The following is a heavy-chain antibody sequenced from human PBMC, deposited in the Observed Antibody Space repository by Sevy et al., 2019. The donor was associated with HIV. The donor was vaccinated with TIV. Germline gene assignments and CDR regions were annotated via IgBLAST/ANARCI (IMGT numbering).Heavy chain of an antibody. CDR3: TTSIAAAGYHDY. V-gene: IGHV3-15*01. CDR2: IKSKTDGGTT. J-gene: IGHJ4*02. Sequence: GGSLRLSCAASGFTFSNAWMSWVRQAPGKGLEWVGRIKSKTDGGTTDNAAPVKGRLTISRDDSKNTLDLQMNSLKTEDTAVYYCTTSIAAAGYHDYWGQGTLVTVSS. CDR1: GFTFSNAW. D-gene: IGHD6-13*01.